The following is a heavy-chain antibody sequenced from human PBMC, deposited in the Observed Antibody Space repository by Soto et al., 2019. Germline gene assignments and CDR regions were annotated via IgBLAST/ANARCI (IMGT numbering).Heavy chain of an antibody. J-gene: IGHJ4*02. D-gene: IGHD2-15*01. CDR1: GGTFSSYA. CDR3: ARAYCSGGSCYSGFDY. V-gene: IGHV1-69*06. CDR2: IIPIFGTA. Sequence: QVQLVQSGAEVKKPGSSVKVSCKASGGTFSSYAISWVRQAPGQGLEWMGGIIPIFGTANNAQKFQGRVTITADKSTTTAYMELSSLRSEDTAVYYCARAYCSGGSCYSGFDYWGQGTLVTVSS.